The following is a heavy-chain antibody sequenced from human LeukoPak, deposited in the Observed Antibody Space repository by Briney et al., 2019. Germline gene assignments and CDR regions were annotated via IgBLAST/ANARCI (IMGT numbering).Heavy chain of an antibody. D-gene: IGHD3-3*01. J-gene: IGHJ4*02. Sequence: GGSLRLSCSASGFIFSDFAMHWVRQAPGKALEYVAAINTNGDTTYYADYVKGGFTISRDNSKNTVFLQMGSLRPDDTAVYYCVKTIYGYAVRDYWGQGARVTVAS. CDR3: VKTIYGYAVRDY. CDR1: GFIFSDFA. V-gene: IGHV3-64D*06. CDR2: INTNGDTT.